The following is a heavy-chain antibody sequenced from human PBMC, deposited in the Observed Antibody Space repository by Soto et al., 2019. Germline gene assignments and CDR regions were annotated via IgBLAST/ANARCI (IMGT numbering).Heavy chain of an antibody. CDR2: ISYDGSNK. V-gene: IGHV3-30-3*01. Sequence: PGGSLRLSCAASGFTFSSYAMHWVRQAPGKGLEWVAVISYDGSNKYHADSVKGRFTISRDNSKNTLYLQMNSLRAEDTAVYYCARNLVVPAALDYYGMDVWGQGTTVTVSS. D-gene: IGHD2-2*01. CDR1: GFTFSSYA. CDR3: ARNLVVPAALDYYGMDV. J-gene: IGHJ6*02.